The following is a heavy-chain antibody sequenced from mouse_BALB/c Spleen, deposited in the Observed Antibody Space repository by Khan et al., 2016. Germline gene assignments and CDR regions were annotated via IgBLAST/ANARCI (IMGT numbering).Heavy chain of an antibody. CDR3: ARAGRRLWYFDV. V-gene: IGHV3-6*02. J-gene: IGHJ1*01. D-gene: IGHD1-2*01. Sequence: EVQLQESGPGLVKPSQSLSLTCSVTGYSITSGYYWNWIRQFPGNKLEWMGYISYDGSNNYNPSLKNRISITRDTSKNQFFLKLNSVTTEDTATXYCARAGRRLWYFDVWGAGTTVTVSS. CDR1: GYSITSGYY. CDR2: ISYDGSN.